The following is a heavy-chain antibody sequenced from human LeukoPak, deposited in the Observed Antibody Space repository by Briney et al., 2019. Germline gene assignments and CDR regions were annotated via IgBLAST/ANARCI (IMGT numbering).Heavy chain of an antibody. CDR2: IRYDGNNK. D-gene: IGHD6-19*01. Sequence: SGGTLRLSCAASGFTFSSYVMHWVRQAPGKGLEWVAVIRYDGNNKYYADSVKGRFTISRDNSKNMLYLQMNSLGTEDTAVYYCAKDRWGAVASFDFWGQGTLVTVSS. V-gene: IGHV3-30*02. CDR1: GFTFSSYV. CDR3: AKDRWGAVASFDF. J-gene: IGHJ4*02.